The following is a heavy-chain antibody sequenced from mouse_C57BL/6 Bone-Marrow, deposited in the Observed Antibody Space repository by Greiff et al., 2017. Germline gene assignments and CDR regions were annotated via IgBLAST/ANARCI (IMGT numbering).Heavy chain of an antibody. CDR3: ARAVYRSPFAY. CDR1: GFTFSDFY. Sequence: EVNLVESGGGLVQSGRSLRLSCATSGFTFSDFYMEWVRQAPGKGLEWIAASSNKANDYTSEYSASVKGRFIVARATSQSSLYIQMNALRAEDTAIYYCARAVYRSPFAYWGQGTLVTVSA. CDR2: SSNKANDYTS. V-gene: IGHV7-1*01. J-gene: IGHJ3*01. D-gene: IGHD1-1*01.